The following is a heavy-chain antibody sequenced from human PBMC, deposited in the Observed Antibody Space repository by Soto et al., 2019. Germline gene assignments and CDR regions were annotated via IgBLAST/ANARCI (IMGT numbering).Heavy chain of an antibody. CDR3: AKGGPDAFCGGGRCYFES. Sequence: EVHLVDSGGGLAQPGRSLRLSCAASGFTFDDFAMHWVRRVPGKGLEWVSSITWNGQITGYADSVKGRFLISRDNAKNSLYLQMNSLRREDTALYYCAKGGPDAFCGGGRCYFESWGQGTQVTVSS. V-gene: IGHV3-9*01. D-gene: IGHD2-21*01. CDR2: ITWNGQIT. CDR1: GFTFDDFA. J-gene: IGHJ4*02.